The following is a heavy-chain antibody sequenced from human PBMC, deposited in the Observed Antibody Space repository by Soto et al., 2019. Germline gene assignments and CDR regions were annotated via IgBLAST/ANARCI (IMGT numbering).Heavy chain of an antibody. D-gene: IGHD6-6*01. CDR1: GFSFSNYA. J-gene: IGHJ4*02. Sequence: QLQLVESGGGVVQPGRSLRLSCAASGFSFSNYAMHWVRQAPGKGLEWVAIIWYDGSQKYYGDSVKGRFSISRDNSKNTLFLPMNSLRAEDTAVYYCASLTIQYSTSVFDAWGQGTLVTVSS. CDR2: IWYDGSQK. V-gene: IGHV3-33*01. CDR3: ASLTIQYSTSVFDA.